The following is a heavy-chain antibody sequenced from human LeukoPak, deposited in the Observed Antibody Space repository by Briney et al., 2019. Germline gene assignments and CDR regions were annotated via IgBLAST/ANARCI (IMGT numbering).Heavy chain of an antibody. CDR2: INHSGST. CDR3: ARGPPYRR. J-gene: IGHJ4*02. V-gene: IGHV4-34*01. Sequence: PSETLSLTCAVYGGSFSGYYWSWIRQPPGKGLGWIGEINHSGSTNYNPSLKSRVTISVDTSKNQFSLKLSSMTAADTAVYYCARGPPYRRWGQGTLVTVSS. CDR1: GGSFSGYY. D-gene: IGHD1-26*01.